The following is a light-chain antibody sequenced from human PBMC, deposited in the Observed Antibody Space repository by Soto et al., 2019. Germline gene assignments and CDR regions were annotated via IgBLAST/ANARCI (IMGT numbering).Light chain of an antibody. CDR1: QDISRW. V-gene: IGKV1D-12*01. J-gene: IGKJ5*01. CDR2: AAS. Sequence: DVQMTQSPSSVSASVGDRVTITCRASQDISRWLSWYQQQPGQAPTFLMYAASNLQSGDPLRFSDSRYGTALALTIISLQPEDFATYDSQQGNNFPYTVGQGTRLEIK. CDR3: QQGNNFPYT.